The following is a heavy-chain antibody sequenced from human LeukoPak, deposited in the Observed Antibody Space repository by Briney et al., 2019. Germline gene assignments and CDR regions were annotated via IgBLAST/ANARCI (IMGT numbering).Heavy chain of an antibody. CDR1: GFTFSSQA. Sequence: GGSLRLSCAASGFTFSSQAMTWVRQAPGKGLEWVAFIRNDGTNKYYAESVKGRFTISRDNSKNTLYLQMNSLRAEDTAVYYCAKGTSYNWNDGWFDPWGSGILVTVSS. V-gene: IGHV3-30*02. J-gene: IGHJ5*02. D-gene: IGHD1-20*01. CDR3: AKGTSYNWNDGWFDP. CDR2: IRNDGTNK.